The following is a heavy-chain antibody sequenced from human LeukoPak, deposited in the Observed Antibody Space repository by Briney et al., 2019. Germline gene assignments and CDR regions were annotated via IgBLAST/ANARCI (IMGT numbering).Heavy chain of an antibody. Sequence: GASVKVSCKASGYTFTGYYLHWVRQAPGQGLEWVGWIYPNSGGTDYAQKFQGRVTMTRDTSISTAYMELSNLRSDDTAVYYCARASLGYPFDYWGQGTLVTVSS. CDR1: GYTFTGYY. V-gene: IGHV1-2*02. D-gene: IGHD5-18*01. J-gene: IGHJ4*02. CDR3: ARASLGYPFDY. CDR2: IYPNSGGT.